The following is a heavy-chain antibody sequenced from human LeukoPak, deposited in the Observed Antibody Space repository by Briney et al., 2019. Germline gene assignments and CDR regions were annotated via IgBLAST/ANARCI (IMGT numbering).Heavy chain of an antibody. J-gene: IGHJ4*02. Sequence: FTGXXMHWVRQAPGQGLEWMGWIDPNSGGTNYAQKFQGRVTMTRDTSISTAYMELSRLRSDDTAVYYCARTDRTITMVRGGDLDYWGQGTLVTVSS. D-gene: IGHD3-10*01. CDR3: ARTDRTITMVRGGDLDY. CDR2: IDPNSGGT. CDR1: FTGXX. V-gene: IGHV1-2*02.